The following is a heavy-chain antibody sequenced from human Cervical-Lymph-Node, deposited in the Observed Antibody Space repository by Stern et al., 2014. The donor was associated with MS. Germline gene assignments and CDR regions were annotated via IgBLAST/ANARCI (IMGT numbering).Heavy chain of an antibody. Sequence: VQLEESGSGLVKPSQTLSLACTVSGGSISSDNYSWSWIRQPPGKGLEWIGFIYHSGSTYYNPSLKSRVPILIDRSKNQFSLQLSSVTAADTAVYYCARSVNYYDSSAYIWGQGTMVTVSS. V-gene: IGHV4-30-2*01. CDR1: GGSISSDNYS. D-gene: IGHD3-22*01. J-gene: IGHJ3*02. CDR3: ARSVNYYDSSAYI. CDR2: IYHSGST.